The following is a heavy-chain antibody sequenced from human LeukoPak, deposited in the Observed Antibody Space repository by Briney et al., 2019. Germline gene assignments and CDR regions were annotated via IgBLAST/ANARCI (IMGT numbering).Heavy chain of an antibody. CDR2: KYYSGST. J-gene: IGHJ4*02. Sequence: AVTLSLTCTVSGGSISSYYWSWIRQPPGKGLEWIGYKYYSGSTNYNPSLKSRVTISVDTSKNQFSLKLSSVTAADTAVYYCAIAVCGSSTSCYWGLDYWGQGTLVTVPS. V-gene: IGHV4-59*08. CDR1: GGSISSYY. CDR3: AIAVCGSSTSCYWGLDY. D-gene: IGHD2-2*01.